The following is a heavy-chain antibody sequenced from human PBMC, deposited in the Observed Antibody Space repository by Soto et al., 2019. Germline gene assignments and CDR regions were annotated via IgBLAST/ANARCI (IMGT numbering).Heavy chain of an antibody. V-gene: IGHV3-21*01. CDR3: ATFGWGVGATLLDGMDV. D-gene: IGHD1-26*01. CDR1: GFTFSSYS. Sequence: KPGGSLRLSCAASGFTFSSYSMNWVRQAPGKGLEWVSSISSSSSYIYYADSVKGRFTISRDNAKNSLYLQMNSLRAEDTAVYYCATFGWGVGATLLDGMDVWGQGTTVTVSS. CDR2: ISSSSSYI. J-gene: IGHJ6*02.